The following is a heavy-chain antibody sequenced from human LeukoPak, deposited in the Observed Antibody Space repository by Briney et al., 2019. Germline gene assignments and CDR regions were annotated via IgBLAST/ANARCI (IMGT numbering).Heavy chain of an antibody. CDR3: ARVGDHYHWYLDL. D-gene: IGHD3-10*01. V-gene: IGHV3-53*01. Sequence: GGSLRLSCAASGFSVRTNYMNCVPQAPGKGLEWVSILYSGSTTYYTDSVKGRFTISRDNSRNTLYLHRTNLRAEDTAVYYCARVGDHYHWYLDLWGRGSLLTVSS. CDR1: GFSVRTNY. CDR2: LYSGSTT. J-gene: IGHJ2*01.